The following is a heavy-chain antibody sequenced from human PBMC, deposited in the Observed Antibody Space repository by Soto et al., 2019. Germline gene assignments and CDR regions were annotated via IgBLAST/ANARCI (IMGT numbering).Heavy chain of an antibody. CDR2: ITGSGSTI. J-gene: IGHJ3*02. CDR1: GFTFSSYE. D-gene: IGHD6-19*01. CDR3: ARKGIAVAGIAFDI. Sequence: EVQLVESGGGLVQPGGSLRLSCAASGFTFSSYEMNWVRQAPGKGLEWVSYITGSGSTIYYADSVKGRFTISRDNAKNSLYLQMNSLRAEDTAVYYCARKGIAVAGIAFDIWGQGTMVTVSS. V-gene: IGHV3-48*03.